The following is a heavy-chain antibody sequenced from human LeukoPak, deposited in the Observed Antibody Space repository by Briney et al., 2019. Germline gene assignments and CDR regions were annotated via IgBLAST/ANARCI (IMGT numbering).Heavy chain of an antibody. J-gene: IGHJ3*02. CDR1: GGSFSGYY. Sequence: PSETLSLTCAVYGGSFSGYYWSWIRQPPGKGLEWIGEINHSGSTNYNPSLKSRVTISVDTSKNQFSLKLSSVTAADTAVYYCARPRIKTYYYGSGRNTDAFDIWGQGTMVTVSS. V-gene: IGHV4-34*01. D-gene: IGHD3-10*01. CDR3: ARPRIKTYYYGSGRNTDAFDI. CDR2: INHSGST.